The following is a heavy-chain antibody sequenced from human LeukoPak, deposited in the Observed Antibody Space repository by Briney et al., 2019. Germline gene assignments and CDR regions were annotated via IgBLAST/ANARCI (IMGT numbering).Heavy chain of an antibody. CDR3: ARVLREWLLFGWFDP. D-gene: IGHD3-3*01. CDR2: ISSSGSTI. J-gene: IGHJ5*02. V-gene: IGHV3-11*01. CDR1: GFTFSDYY. Sequence: GGSLRLSCAASGFTFSDYYMSWIRQAPGKGLEWVSYISSSGSTIYYADSVKGRFTISRDNAKNSLYLQMNSLRAEDTAVYYCARVLREWLLFGWFDPWGQGTLVTVSS.